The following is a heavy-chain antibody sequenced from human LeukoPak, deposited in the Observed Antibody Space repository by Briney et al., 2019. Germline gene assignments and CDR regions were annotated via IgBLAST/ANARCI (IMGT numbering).Heavy chain of an antibody. CDR2: ISGSGGST. CDR1: GFTFSSYA. J-gene: IGHJ4*02. D-gene: IGHD2-15*01. V-gene: IGHV3-23*01. CDR3: ARLGYCSGGSCYYFDY. Sequence: SGGSLRLPCAASGFTFSSYAMSWVRQAPGKGLEWVSAISGSGGSTYYADSVKGRFTISRDNSKNTLYLQMNSLRAEDTAVYYCARLGYCSGGSCYYFDYWGQGTLVTVSS.